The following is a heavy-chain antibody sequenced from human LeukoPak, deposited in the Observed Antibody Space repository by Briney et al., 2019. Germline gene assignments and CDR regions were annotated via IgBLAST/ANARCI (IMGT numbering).Heavy chain of an antibody. CDR2: IYGGDAA. Sequence: GRSLRLSCAASGINVSSNYMTWISQAPGKGLEWVSLIYGGDAAYYAESVVGRFMISREYLKNTLFLQMNSLRVEDTAVYYCVTSTGQQFIPYDYWGQGTHVTVSS. CDR3: VTSTGQQFIPYDY. D-gene: IGHD6-13*01. V-gene: IGHV3-66*02. CDR1: GINVSSNY. J-gene: IGHJ4*02.